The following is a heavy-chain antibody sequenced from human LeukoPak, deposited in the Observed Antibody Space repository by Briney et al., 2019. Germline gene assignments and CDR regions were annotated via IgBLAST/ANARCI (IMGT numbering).Heavy chain of an antibody. V-gene: IGHV4-4*07. Sequence: PETLSLTCTVSGGPLSRHYSSWVRHPAGKGREWIGRIYSRGRTFYNTSLKSRVTMSVDTSKNQFSLKLGTVTAADAAVYYCTRDRYSQGPPYYFDSWGEGTLVTVSS. J-gene: IGHJ4*02. CDR2: IYSRGRT. D-gene: IGHD5-18*01. CDR1: GGPLSRHY. CDR3: TRDRYSQGPPYYFDS.